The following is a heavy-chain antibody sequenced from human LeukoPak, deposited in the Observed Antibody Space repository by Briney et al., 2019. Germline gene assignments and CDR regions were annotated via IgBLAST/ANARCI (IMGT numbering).Heavy chain of an antibody. Sequence: SETLSLNGTVSGGSISSSRYYWGWIRQPPGKGLEWIGSIYYSGSTYYNPSLKSRVTISADTSKNQSALELSSVTAADTAVYYCARSSGVATGFDPWGQGGLVTVSS. CDR2: IYYSGST. V-gene: IGHV4-39*06. D-gene: IGHD3-3*01. CDR1: GGSISSSRYY. J-gene: IGHJ5*02. CDR3: ARSSGVATGFDP.